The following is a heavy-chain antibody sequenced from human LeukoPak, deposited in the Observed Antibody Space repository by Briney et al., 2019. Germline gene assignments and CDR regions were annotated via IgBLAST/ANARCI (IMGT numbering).Heavy chain of an antibody. J-gene: IGHJ4*02. CDR2: TYHSGTT. Sequence: PSETLSLTCTVSGGSISSYFWTWIRQPPGKGLEWIGYTYHSGTTYYNPSLKSRVTISVDTSKNQFSLNLSSVTPADTAVYYCARATAGTGYYFDYWGQGTLVTVSS. CDR1: GGSISSYF. CDR3: ARATAGTGYYFDY. D-gene: IGHD6-13*01. V-gene: IGHV4-59*01.